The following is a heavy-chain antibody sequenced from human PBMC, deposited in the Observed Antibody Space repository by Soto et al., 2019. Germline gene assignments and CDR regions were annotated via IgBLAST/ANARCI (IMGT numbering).Heavy chain of an antibody. V-gene: IGHV5-51*01. CDR3: ARHSPYYDFWSGPAGV. J-gene: IGHJ4*02. CDR2: IYPGDSDT. CDR1: GYSFTSYW. D-gene: IGHD3-3*01. Sequence: PGESLKISCEGSGYSFTSYWIGWVRQMPGKGLEWMGIIYPGDSDTRYSPSFQGQVTISADKSISTAYLQWSSLKASDTAMYYCARHSPYYDFWSGPAGVWGQGTLVTVSS.